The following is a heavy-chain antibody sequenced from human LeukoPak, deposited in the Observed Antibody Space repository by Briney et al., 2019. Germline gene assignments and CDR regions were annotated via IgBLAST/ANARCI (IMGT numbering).Heavy chain of an antibody. D-gene: IGHD5-18*01. CDR1: GGTFTSYD. V-gene: IGHV1-8*01. CDR2: MNPNSGNT. Sequence: GSSVKVSCKASGGTFTSYDINWVRQATGQGLEWMGWMNPNSGNTGYAQKFQGRVTMTRNTSISTAYMELSSLRSEDTAVYYCARGGGYSYALGLYNWFDPWGQGTLVTVSS. J-gene: IGHJ5*02. CDR3: ARGGGYSYALGLYNWFDP.